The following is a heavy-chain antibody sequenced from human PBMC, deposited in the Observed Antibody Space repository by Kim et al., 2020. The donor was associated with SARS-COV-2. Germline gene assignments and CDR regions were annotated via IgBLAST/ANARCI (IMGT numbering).Heavy chain of an antibody. CDR3: ARGEVGYYGSGLDY. V-gene: IGHV1-46*01. Sequence: AQKFQGRVTMTRDTSTSTVYMELSSLRSEDTAVYYCARGEVGYYGSGLDYWGQGTLVTVSS. D-gene: IGHD3-10*01. J-gene: IGHJ4*02.